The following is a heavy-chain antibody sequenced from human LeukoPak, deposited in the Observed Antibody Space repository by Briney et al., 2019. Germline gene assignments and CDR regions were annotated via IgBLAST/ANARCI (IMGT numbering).Heavy chain of an antibody. V-gene: IGHV3-23*01. J-gene: IGHJ4*02. D-gene: IGHD6-6*01. CDR3: AKMGVVAARPGTFDY. CDR2: ISGSGGST. CDR1: GFTFTSYA. Sequence: GGSLRLSCAASGFTFTSYAMSWVRQAPGKGLEWVSAISGSGGSTYHADSVKGRFTISRDNSKNTLYLQMNSLRAEDTAVYYCAKMGVVAARPGTFDYWGQGTLVTVSS.